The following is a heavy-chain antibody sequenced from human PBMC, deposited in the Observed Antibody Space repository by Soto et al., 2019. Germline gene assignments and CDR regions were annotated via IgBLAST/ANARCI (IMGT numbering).Heavy chain of an antibody. CDR2: ISGSGGST. J-gene: IGHJ6*02. CDR3: AKGRITIFGVVNYGMDV. Sequence: LRLSCAASGFTFSSYAMSWVRQAPGKGLEWVSAISGSGGSTYYADSVKGRFTISRDNSKNTLYLQMNSLRAEDTAVYYCAKGRITIFGVVNYGMDVWGQGTTVTVSS. D-gene: IGHD3-3*01. V-gene: IGHV3-23*01. CDR1: GFTFSSYA.